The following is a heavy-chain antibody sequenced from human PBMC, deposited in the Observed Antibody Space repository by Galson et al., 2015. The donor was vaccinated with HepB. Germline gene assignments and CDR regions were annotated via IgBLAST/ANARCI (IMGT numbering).Heavy chain of an antibody. CDR3: AKDGRYSSSWAPDY. J-gene: IGHJ4*02. CDR2: ISYDGSNK. CDR1: GFTFSSYG. V-gene: IGHV3-30*18. D-gene: IGHD6-13*01. Sequence: SLRLSCAASGFTFSSYGMHWVRQAPGKGLEWVAVISYDGSNKYYADSVKGRFTISRDNSKNTLYLQMNSLRAEDTAVYYCAKDGRYSSSWAPDYWGQGTLVTVSS.